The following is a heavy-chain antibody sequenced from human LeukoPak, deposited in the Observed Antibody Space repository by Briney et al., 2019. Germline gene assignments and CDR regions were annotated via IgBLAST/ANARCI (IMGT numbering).Heavy chain of an antibody. V-gene: IGHV1-46*01. J-gene: IGHJ5*02. CDR1: GYTFSTYY. CDR3: ARDRPHNWFDP. CDR2: IHPGVGST. Sequence: ASVKLSCKAFGYTFSTYYIHWVRQAPGEGLEWVGLIHPGVGSTNYEQKFRGRVTMTTDTATTTVHMELTSLKSEDTAVYYCARDRPHNWFDPWGQGTLVTVSP.